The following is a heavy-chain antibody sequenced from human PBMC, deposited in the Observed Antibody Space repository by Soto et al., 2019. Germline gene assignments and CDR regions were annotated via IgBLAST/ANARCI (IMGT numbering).Heavy chain of an antibody. CDR2: ISAYNGNT. J-gene: IGHJ4*02. CDR3: ARDRRMVYAIPYFDY. V-gene: IGHV1-18*04. CDR1: GYTFTSYG. D-gene: IGHD2-8*01. Sequence: QVQLVQSGAEVKKPGASVKVSCKASGYTFTSYGISWVRQAPGHGREWMGWISAYNGNTNYAQKLQGRVTMTTDTSTSTAYMELRSVRSDDTAVYYCARDRRMVYAIPYFDYWGEGTLVAVSS.